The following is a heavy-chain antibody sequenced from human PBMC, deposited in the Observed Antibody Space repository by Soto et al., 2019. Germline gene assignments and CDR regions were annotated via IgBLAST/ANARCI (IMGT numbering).Heavy chain of an antibody. CDR3: SWFIMVGGWFDPNYYPGMDV. D-gene: IGHD6-19*01. J-gene: IGHJ6*02. CDR2: ISGYNGNT. V-gene: IGHV1-18*01. CDR1: GYTFSNYG. Sequence: QVQLVQSGAEVKKPGASVTVSCKTSGYTFSNYGINWVRQAPGQGLEWMGWISGYNGNTNYAQTVQGRVTMTTDTSTGTVYMELRSLKSDDTAIYYCSWFIMVGGWFDPNYYPGMDVWGQGTTVTVSS.